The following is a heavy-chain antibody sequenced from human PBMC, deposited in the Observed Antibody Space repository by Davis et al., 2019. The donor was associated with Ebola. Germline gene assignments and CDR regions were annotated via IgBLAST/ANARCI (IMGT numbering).Heavy chain of an antibody. CDR2: IYYSGST. Sequence: MPSETLSLTCTVSGGSISSGGYYWSWIRQHPGKGLEWIGYIYYSGSTYYNPSLKSRVTISVDTSKNQFSLKLSSVTAADTAVYYCARDKYYYDSSGYYYDYYYGMDVWGQGTTVTVSS. CDR1: GGSISSGGYY. V-gene: IGHV4-31*03. J-gene: IGHJ6*02. D-gene: IGHD3-22*01. CDR3: ARDKYYYDSSGYYYDYYYGMDV.